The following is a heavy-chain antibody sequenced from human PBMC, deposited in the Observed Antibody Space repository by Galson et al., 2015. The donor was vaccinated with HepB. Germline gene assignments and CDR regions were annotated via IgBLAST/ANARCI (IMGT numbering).Heavy chain of an antibody. CDR1: GYSFTSYW. CDR2: IYPGDSDT. Sequence: QSGAEVKKPGESLKISCKGSGYSFTSYWIGWVRQMPGKGLEWMGIIYPGDSDTRYSPSFQGQVTISADKSISTAYLQWSSLKASDTAMYYCASTGDLGYCSGGSCYDDAFDIWGQGTMVTVSS. D-gene: IGHD2-15*01. J-gene: IGHJ3*02. V-gene: IGHV5-51*03. CDR3: ASTGDLGYCSGGSCYDDAFDI.